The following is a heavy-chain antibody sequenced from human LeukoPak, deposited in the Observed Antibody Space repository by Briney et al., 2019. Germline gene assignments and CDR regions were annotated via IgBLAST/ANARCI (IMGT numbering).Heavy chain of an antibody. Sequence: PSETLSLTCTVSGGSISSSSYYWGWIRQPPGKGLEWIGSIYYSGSTYYNPSLKSRVTISVDTSKNQFSLKLSSVTAADTAVYYCARRGVSFLDYWGQGTLATVSS. J-gene: IGHJ4*02. CDR2: IYYSGST. CDR1: GGSISSSSYY. V-gene: IGHV4-39*01. CDR3: ARRGVSFLDY. D-gene: IGHD6-13*01.